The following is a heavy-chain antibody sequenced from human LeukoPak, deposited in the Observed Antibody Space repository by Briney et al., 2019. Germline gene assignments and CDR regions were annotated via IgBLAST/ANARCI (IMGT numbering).Heavy chain of an antibody. J-gene: IGHJ4*02. CDR1: GFTFSNYW. V-gene: IGHV3-7*03. CDR3: ASERAGY. CDR2: IKQDGSEK. Sequence: GGSLRLSCAASGFTFSNYWMSWVRQAPGKGLEWVANIKQDGSEKYYVDSVKGRFTISRDNAKNSLYLQMSSLRAEDTAVYYCASERAGYWGQGTLVTVSS.